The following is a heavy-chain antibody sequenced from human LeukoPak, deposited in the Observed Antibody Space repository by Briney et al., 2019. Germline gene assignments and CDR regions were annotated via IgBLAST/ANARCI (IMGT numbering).Heavy chain of an antibody. CDR3: ARVSPNSDGYNFDY. D-gene: IGHD5-18*01. CDR2: IWYDGSNK. V-gene: IGHV3-33*01. Sequence: GGSLRLSCAASGFTFSSYGMHWVRQAPGRGLEWVAVIWYDGSNKYYADSVKGRFTISRDNSKNTLYLQMNSLRAEDTAVYYCARVSPNSDGYNFDYWGQGTLVTVSS. CDR1: GFTFSSYG. J-gene: IGHJ4*02.